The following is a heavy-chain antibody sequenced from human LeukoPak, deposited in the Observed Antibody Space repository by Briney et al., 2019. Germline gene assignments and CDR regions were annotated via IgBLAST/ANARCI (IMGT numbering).Heavy chain of an antibody. CDR1: GFTFSDYY. CDR3: ARDPGHCSSTSCYKFFDY. J-gene: IGHJ4*02. CDR2: SSSSGSTI. Sequence: GGSLRLSCAASGFTFSDYYMSWIRQAPGKGLEWVSYSSSSGSTIYYAGSVKGRFTVSRDNAKNSLYLQMNGLRAQDTAVYYCARDPGHCSSTSCYKFFDYWGQGTLVTVSS. D-gene: IGHD2-2*02. V-gene: IGHV3-11*04.